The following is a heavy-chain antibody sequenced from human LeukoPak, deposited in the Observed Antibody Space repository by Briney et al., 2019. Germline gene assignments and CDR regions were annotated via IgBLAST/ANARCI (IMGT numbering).Heavy chain of an antibody. J-gene: IGHJ6*03. CDR3: SRRPWWDLGYYYMDV. V-gene: IGHV4-59*01. D-gene: IGHD1-26*01. CDR1: GGSISSDY. Sequence: SETLSLTCTVSGGSISSDYWSWIRQPPGKGLEGMGYIYYSGSTKYNPSPKSRVTTSVDTSKNHFSLMLNSASAAPTHVLYCSRRPWWDLGYYYMDVWGKGTTVTVSS. CDR2: IYYSGST.